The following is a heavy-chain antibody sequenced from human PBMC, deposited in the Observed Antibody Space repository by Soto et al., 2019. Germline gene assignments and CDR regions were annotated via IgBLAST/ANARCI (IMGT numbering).Heavy chain of an antibody. CDR3: AKSPREQPCWFDP. J-gene: IGHJ5*02. D-gene: IGHD1-26*01. Sequence: EVQLVESGGGLVQPGGSLRLSCAASGFTFSSHWMHWVRQAPGKGLVWVSHIGPSGSGTRDADSVQGRFTISRDNARNTLYLQMNSLRAEDTAVYYCAKSPREQPCWFDPWGQGTLVTVSS. V-gene: IGHV3-74*01. CDR1: GFTFSSHW. CDR2: IGPSGSGT.